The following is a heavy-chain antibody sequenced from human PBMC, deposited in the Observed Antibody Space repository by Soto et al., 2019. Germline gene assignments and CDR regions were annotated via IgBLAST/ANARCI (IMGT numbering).Heavy chain of an antibody. Sequence: GGSLRLSCAASGFTFDDYAMHWVRQAPGKGLEWVSGISWNSGSIGYADSVKGRFTISRDNAKNSLYLQMNNLRAEDTALYYCAKGARGATHMYNWFDPWGQGTLVTVSS. D-gene: IGHD3-10*01. CDR1: GFTFDDYA. J-gene: IGHJ5*02. CDR2: ISWNSGSI. V-gene: IGHV3-9*01. CDR3: AKGARGATHMYNWFDP.